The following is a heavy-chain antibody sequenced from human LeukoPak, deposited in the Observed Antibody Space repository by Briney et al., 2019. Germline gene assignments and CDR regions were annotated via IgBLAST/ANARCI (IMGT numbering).Heavy chain of an antibody. Sequence: TGGSLRLSCAASGFTFSSYAMSWVRQAPGKGLEWVSAISGSGGSTYYADSVKGRFTISRDNSKNTLYLQMNSLRAEDTAVYYCAKDRSSGWFASNLDYWGQGTLVTVSS. CDR1: GFTFSSYA. CDR2: ISGSGGST. D-gene: IGHD6-19*01. V-gene: IGHV3-23*01. CDR3: AKDRSSGWFASNLDY. J-gene: IGHJ4*02.